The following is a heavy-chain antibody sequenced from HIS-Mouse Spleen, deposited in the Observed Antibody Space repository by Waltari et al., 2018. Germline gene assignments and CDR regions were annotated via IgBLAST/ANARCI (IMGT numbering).Heavy chain of an antibody. CDR3: AKDLRPAYSSSPYFDY. V-gene: IGHV3-9*01. Sequence: EVQLVESGGGLVQPGRSLRLSCAASGFTFDDYAMHWVRHAPGRGLGWVSGISWNSGRIGYADSVKGRFTISRDNAKNSLYLQMNSLRAEDTALYYCAKDLRPAYSSSPYFDYWGQGTLVTVSS. J-gene: IGHJ4*02. D-gene: IGHD6-6*01. CDR2: ISWNSGRI. CDR1: GFTFDDYA.